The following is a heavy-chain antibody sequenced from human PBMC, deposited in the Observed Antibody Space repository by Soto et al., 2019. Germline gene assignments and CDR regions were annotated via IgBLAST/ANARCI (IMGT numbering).Heavy chain of an antibody. CDR2: ISYDGSNK. V-gene: IGHV3-30*18. D-gene: IGHD2-2*01. J-gene: IGHJ6*02. CDR3: AKDSVVPAANKLYYFYGMDV. Sequence: GSLRLSCAASGFTFSSYGMHWVRQAPGKGLEWVAVISYDGSNKYYADSVKGRFTISRDNSKNTLYLQMNSLRAEDTAVYYCAKDSVVPAANKLYYFYGMDVWGQGTTVTVSS. CDR1: GFTFSSYG.